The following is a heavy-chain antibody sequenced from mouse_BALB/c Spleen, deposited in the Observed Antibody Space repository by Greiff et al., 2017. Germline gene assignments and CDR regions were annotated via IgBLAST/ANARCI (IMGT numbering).Heavy chain of an antibody. J-gene: IGHJ4*01. V-gene: IGHV7-3*02. D-gene: IGHD2-1*01. CDR2: IRNKANGYTT. Sequence: EVKLVESGVGLVQPGGSLRLSCATSGFTFTDYYMSWVRQPPGKALEWLGFIRNKANGYTTEYSASVKGRFTISRDNSQSILYLQMNTLRAEDSATYYCARVISRGNYEDYAMDYWGQGTSVTVSS. CDR3: ARVISRGNYEDYAMDY. CDR1: GFTFTDYY.